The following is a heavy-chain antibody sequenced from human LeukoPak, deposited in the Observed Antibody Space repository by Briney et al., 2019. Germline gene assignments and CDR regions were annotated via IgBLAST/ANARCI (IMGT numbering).Heavy chain of an antibody. CDR1: GLTFSGQW. Sequence: PGGSLRLSCVASGLTFSGQWMSWVRQAPGKGLEWVASIKDNGSGQFYVDSVKGRFTISRDDAKNSLFLQMNSLRADDTAVYYCASAIVGATSFDYWGQGTLITVSS. J-gene: IGHJ4*02. CDR3: ASAIVGATSFDY. V-gene: IGHV3-7*01. D-gene: IGHD1-26*01. CDR2: IKDNGSGQ.